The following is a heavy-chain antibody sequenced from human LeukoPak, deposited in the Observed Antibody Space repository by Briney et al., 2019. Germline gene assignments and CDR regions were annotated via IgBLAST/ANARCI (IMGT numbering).Heavy chain of an antibody. CDR1: GGSISSGSYY. CDR3: ARVLGVVTANLDY. V-gene: IGHV4-61*02. CDR2: IYTSGST. D-gene: IGHD2-21*02. Sequence: PSETLSLTCTVSGGSISSGSYYWSWIRQPAGKGLEWIGRIYTSGSTNYNPSLKSRVTISVDTSKNQFSLKLSSVTAADTAVYYCARVLGVVTANLDYWGQGTLVTVSS. J-gene: IGHJ4*02.